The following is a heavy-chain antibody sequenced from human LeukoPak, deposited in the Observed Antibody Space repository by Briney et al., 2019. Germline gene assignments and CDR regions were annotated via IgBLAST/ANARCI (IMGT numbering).Heavy chain of an antibody. CDR1: GGSIRSGSHY. CDR3: AKRDDSGGNLVDL. D-gene: IGHD3-22*01. V-gene: IGHV4-39*02. CDR2: IYYSGST. J-gene: IGHJ4*02. Sequence: PSETLSLTCTVSGGSIRSGSHYWAWIRQPPGKGLEWIGSIYYSGSTYYHPSLENRVTISIDTSKNHFSLKLSSLSAADTSVYYCAKRDDSGGNLVDLWGQGTLVTVS.